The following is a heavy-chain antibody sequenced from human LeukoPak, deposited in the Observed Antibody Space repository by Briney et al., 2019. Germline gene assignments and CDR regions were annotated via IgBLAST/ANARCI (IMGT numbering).Heavy chain of an antibody. CDR1: GFTFSSYG. D-gene: IGHD1-26*01. V-gene: IGHV3-7*01. Sequence: GGSLRLSCAASGFTFSSYGMHWVRQAPGKGPEWVAHIKPDGSEKYYVGSVKGRFTISRDNAKNSLYLQMNSLRAEDSALYYCARPSLVGATDYWGQGTLVTVSS. CDR2: IKPDGSEK. J-gene: IGHJ4*02. CDR3: ARPSLVGATDY.